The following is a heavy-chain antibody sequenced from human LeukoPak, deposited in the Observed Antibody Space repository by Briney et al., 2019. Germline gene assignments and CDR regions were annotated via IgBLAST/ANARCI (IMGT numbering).Heavy chain of an antibody. V-gene: IGHV4-34*01. J-gene: IGHJ4*02. Sequence: SETLTLTCAVYGGFLSGYYWSWIRQPPGKGLEWIGEINHSGSTNYNPSLKSRVTISVDTSKNQFSLKLSSVTAADTAVYYCASSAAGDDYWGQGTLVTVSS. D-gene: IGHD6-13*01. CDR2: INHSGST. CDR1: GGFLSGYY. CDR3: ASSAAGDDY.